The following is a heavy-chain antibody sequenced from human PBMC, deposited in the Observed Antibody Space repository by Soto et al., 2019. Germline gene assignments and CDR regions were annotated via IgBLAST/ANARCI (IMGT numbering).Heavy chain of an antibody. D-gene: IGHD6-13*01. CDR1: GGSISSNNW. Sequence: PSETLSLTCAVSGGSISSNNWWSWVRQPPGEGLEWIGEIYHSGSTNYNPSLKSRVTISVDKSKNQFSLKLSSLTAADTAVYYCARTQYSRSPYYYSDYSGLATLVTVSS. CDR3: ARTQYSRSPYYYSDY. J-gene: IGHJ4*02. V-gene: IGHV4-4*02. CDR2: IYHSGST.